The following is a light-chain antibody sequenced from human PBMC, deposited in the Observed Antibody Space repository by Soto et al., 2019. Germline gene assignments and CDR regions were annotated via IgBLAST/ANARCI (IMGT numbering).Light chain of an antibody. Sequence: DIQMTQSPSTLSAYVGDRVTITCRASQSISSWLAWYQQKPGKAPHLLIYEASTLESGVSSRFSGSGSGTEFTLTISSLQPDDSATYYCQQYNIFWTFGQGTRVEIK. CDR2: EAS. V-gene: IGKV1-5*03. J-gene: IGKJ1*01. CDR1: QSISSW. CDR3: QQYNIFWT.